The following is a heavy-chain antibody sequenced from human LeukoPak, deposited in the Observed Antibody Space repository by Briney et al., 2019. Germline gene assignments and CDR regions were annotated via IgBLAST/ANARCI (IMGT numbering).Heavy chain of an antibody. J-gene: IGHJ4*02. CDR2: ISYDGGNK. Sequence: GGSLRLSCAASGFTFSSYAMHWVRQAPGKGLEWVAVISYDGGNKYYADSVKGRFTISRDNSKNTLYLQMNSLRAEDTAVYYCARSSSYYDFWSGNDDWGQGTLVTVSS. CDR1: GFTFSSYA. D-gene: IGHD3-3*01. CDR3: ARSSSYYDFWSGNDD. V-gene: IGHV3-30-3*01.